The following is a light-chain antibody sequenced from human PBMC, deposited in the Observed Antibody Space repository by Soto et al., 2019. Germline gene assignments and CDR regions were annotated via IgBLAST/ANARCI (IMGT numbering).Light chain of an antibody. J-gene: IGLJ1*01. CDR3: SSYASSGTLYV. CDR1: SSDIGGSKY. CDR2: EVT. Sequence: QSALTQPASLSGSPGQSITISCTGTSSDIGGSKYVSWYQQHPGKAPKLMIYEVTYRPSGVSDRFSGSKSGNTASLTVSALQAEDEAEYYCSSYASSGTLYVFGTGTKLTVL. V-gene: IGLV2-14*01.